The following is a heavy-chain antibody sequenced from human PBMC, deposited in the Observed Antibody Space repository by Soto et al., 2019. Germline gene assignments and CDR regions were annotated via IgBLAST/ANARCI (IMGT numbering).Heavy chain of an antibody. V-gene: IGHV3-15*01. D-gene: IGHD3-22*01. CDR2: IKSKTDGGTT. CDR3: NTTLRYTYYYDSSGSNSGYDY. CDR1: GFTFSNAW. J-gene: IGHJ4*02. Sequence: GGSLRLSCAASGFTFSNAWMSWVRQAPGKGLEWVGRIKSKTDGGTTDYAAPVKGRFTISRDDSKNTLYLQMNSLKTEDTAVYYCNTTLRYTYYYDSSGSNSGYDYWGQGTLVTVSS.